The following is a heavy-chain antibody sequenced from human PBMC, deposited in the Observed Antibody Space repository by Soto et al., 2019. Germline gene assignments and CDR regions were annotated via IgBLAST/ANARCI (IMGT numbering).Heavy chain of an antibody. CDR2: VSWNSGYI. Sequence: GGSLRLSCAASGFTFDDYAMHWVRQAPGRGLEWVSGVSWNSGYIGYADSVKGRFTISRDNAKKSLYLQMNSLRAEDTALYYCAKDPRPFGDVNYFDYWGQGTLVTVSS. J-gene: IGHJ4*02. D-gene: IGHD3-10*01. V-gene: IGHV3-9*01. CDR3: AKDPRPFGDVNYFDY. CDR1: GFTFDDYA.